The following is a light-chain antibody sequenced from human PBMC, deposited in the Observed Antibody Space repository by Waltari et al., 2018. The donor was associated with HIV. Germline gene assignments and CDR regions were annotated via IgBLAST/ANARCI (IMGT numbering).Light chain of an antibody. J-gene: IGLJ2*01. CDR1: SPNIVAGFD. CDR3: QSYDRSLSGYVV. CDR2: GNS. Sequence: QSLLTQPPSVPVAAGQRVTISCTGSSPNIVAGFDVHWYQQLPGTVPKLLIYGNSNRPSGVPHRFSGSKSGTSASLAITGLQAEDEADYYCQSYDRSLSGYVVFGGGTKLTVL. V-gene: IGLV1-40*01.